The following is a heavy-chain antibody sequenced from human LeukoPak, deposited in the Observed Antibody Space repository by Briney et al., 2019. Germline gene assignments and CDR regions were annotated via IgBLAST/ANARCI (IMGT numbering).Heavy chain of an antibody. J-gene: IGHJ6*02. CDR1: GFTFSSYA. CDR3: ATSYYDSSGYYYGYYYYGMDV. CDR2: NSCSGSST. Sequence: GESLRLSCGASGFTFSSYAMSSVRQAPGRGLEWDSANSCSGSSTYYAESVKGRFTISRDKSKNTLYLQMNSLRAEDTGVYYCATSYYDSSGYYYGYYYYGMDVWGQGTTVTVSS. D-gene: IGHD3-22*01. V-gene: IGHV3-23*01.